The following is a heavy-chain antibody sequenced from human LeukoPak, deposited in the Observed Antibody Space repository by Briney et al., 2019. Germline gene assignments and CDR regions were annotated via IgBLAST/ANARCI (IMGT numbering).Heavy chain of an antibody. CDR2: IYFSGNT. D-gene: IGHD2-15*01. V-gene: IGHV4-59*01. CDR1: GGSISSYF. CDR3: AREGIAADLAY. Sequence: KPSETLSLTCTVSGGSISSYFWSWVRQTPGKGLEWIGYIYFSGNTNYNPSLRSRVTISVETSKNKFSLKLRSVTAADTAVYYCAREGIAADLAYWGQGTLVTVSS. J-gene: IGHJ4*02.